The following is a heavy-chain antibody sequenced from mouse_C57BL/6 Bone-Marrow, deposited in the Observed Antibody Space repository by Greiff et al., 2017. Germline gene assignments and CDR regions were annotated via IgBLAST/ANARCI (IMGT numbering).Heavy chain of an antibody. CDR2: FDPSDSYT. V-gene: IGHV1-69*01. D-gene: IGHD1-1*01. J-gene: IGHJ4*01. CDR1: GYTFTSYW. Sequence: QVQLQQPGAELVMPGASVKLSCKASGYTFTSYWMHWVKPRPGQGLEWIGEFDPSDSYTNYNQKFKGKSTLTVDKSSSTAYMQLSSLTSEDSAVYYCARGDYYYGSSPYAMDYWGQGTSVTVSS. CDR3: ARGDYYYGSSPYAMDY.